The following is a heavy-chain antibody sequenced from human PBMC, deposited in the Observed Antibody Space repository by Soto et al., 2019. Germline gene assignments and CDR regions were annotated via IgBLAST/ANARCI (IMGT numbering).Heavy chain of an antibody. J-gene: IGHJ3*02. V-gene: IGHV4-31*03. CDR1: GGSISSGGYY. CDR3: ARDRATMVRGVIKGDAFDI. CDR2: IYYSGST. Sequence: SETLSLTCTVSGGSISSGGYYWSWIRQHPGKGLEWIGYIYYSGSTYYNPSLRSRVTISVDTSKNQFSLKLSSVTAADTAVYYCARDRATMVRGVIKGDAFDIWGQGTMVTVSS. D-gene: IGHD3-10*01.